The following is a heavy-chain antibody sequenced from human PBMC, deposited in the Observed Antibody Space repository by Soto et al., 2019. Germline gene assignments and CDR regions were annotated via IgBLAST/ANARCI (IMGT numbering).Heavy chain of an antibody. D-gene: IGHD2-15*01. V-gene: IGHV1-69*02. CDR1: GGTFSSYT. CDR2: IIPILGIA. Sequence: QVQLVQSGAEVKKPGSSVKVSCKASGGTFSSYTISWVRQAPGQGLEWMGRIIPILGIANYAQKFQGRVTYTADXXTXTXYMELSSLRFEDTDVYYCARAENCSGGSCCGTLVDYWGQGTLVTVSS. CDR3: ARAENCSGGSCCGTLVDY. J-gene: IGHJ4*02.